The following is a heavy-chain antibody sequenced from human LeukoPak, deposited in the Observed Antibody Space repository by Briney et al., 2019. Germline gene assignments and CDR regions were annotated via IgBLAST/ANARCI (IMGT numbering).Heavy chain of an antibody. D-gene: IGHD6-13*01. CDR2: IYYSGST. CDR3: AREGVAAAGKLDY. Sequence: SETLSLTCTVSGGSIGSYYWSWIRQPPGKGLEWIGYIYYSGSTNYNPSLKSRVTISLDTSKNQFSMNLISVTAADTAVYYCAREGVAAAGKLDYWGQGSLVTVSS. V-gene: IGHV4-59*01. CDR1: GGSIGSYY. J-gene: IGHJ4*02.